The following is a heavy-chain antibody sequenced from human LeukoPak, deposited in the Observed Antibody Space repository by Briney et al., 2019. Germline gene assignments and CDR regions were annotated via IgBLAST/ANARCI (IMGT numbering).Heavy chain of an antibody. CDR3: ACLTTADAFDI. J-gene: IGHJ3*02. D-gene: IGHD3-22*01. V-gene: IGHV4-61*02. CDR2: IYTSGST. Sequence: NASETLSLTCTVSGGSISSGSYYWSWIRQPAGKGLEWIGRIYTSGSTNYNPSLKSRVTISVDTSKNQFSLKLSSVTAADTAVYYCACLTTADAFDIWGQGTMVTVSS. CDR1: GGSISSGSYY.